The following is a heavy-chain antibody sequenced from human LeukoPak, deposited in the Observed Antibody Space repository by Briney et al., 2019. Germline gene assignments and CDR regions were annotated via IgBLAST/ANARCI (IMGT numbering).Heavy chain of an antibody. D-gene: IGHD3/OR15-3a*01. CDR2: IYTSGST. CDR1: GGSISSGSYY. J-gene: IGHJ1*01. Sequence: PSETLSLTCTVSGGSISSGSYYWSWIRQPAGKGLEWIGRIYTSGSTNYNPSLKSRVTISVDTSKNQFSLKLSSVTAADTAVYYCARVELDHILFTHWGQGTLVTVSS. CDR3: ARVELDHILFTH. V-gene: IGHV4-61*02.